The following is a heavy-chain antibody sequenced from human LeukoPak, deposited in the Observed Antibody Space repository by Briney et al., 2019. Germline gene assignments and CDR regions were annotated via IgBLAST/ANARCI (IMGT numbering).Heavy chain of an antibody. D-gene: IGHD5-12*01. CDR1: GDSFDSYY. V-gene: IGHV4-59*12. CDR2: IYYRGTT. J-gene: IGHJ4*02. CDR3: ARLPRYGGYDHFDY. Sequence: ASETLSLTCTVSGDSFDSYYWSWIRQPPGKGLEWIGYIYYRGTTSYNPFLKSRVTISVDTSNNQFSLKLNSVTAADTAVYYCARLPRYGGYDHFDYWGQGILVIVSS.